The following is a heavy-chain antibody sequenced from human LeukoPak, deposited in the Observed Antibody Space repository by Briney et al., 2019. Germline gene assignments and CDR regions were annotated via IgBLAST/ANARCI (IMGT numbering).Heavy chain of an antibody. CDR2: ISFDGIIQ. J-gene: IGHJ3*02. Sequence: HPGGSLRLSCAASGFTFDDYGMSWVRQAPGKGLEWVAVISFDGIIQYYADSVKGRITISRDNSKNTLYLQMNSLRAEDTAVYYCARARDGGGTLFDAFDIWGQGTMVIVSS. CDR3: ARARDGGGTLFDAFDI. V-gene: IGHV3-30*03. CDR1: GFTFDDYG. D-gene: IGHD5-24*01.